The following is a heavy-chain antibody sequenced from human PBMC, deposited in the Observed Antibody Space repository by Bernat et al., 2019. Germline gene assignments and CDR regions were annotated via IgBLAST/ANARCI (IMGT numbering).Heavy chain of an antibody. CDR1: GGSFSGYY. CDR3: ARGGGEGVTIFGVDKGWFDP. J-gene: IGHJ5*02. Sequence: QVQLQQWGAGLLKPSETLSLTCAVYGGSFSGYYWSWIRQPPGKGLEWIGEINHSGSTNYNPSLKSRVTISVDTSKNQFSLKLSSVTAVDTAVYYCARGGGEGVTIFGVDKGWFDPWGQGTLVTVSS. CDR2: INHSGST. D-gene: IGHD3-3*01. V-gene: IGHV4-34*01.